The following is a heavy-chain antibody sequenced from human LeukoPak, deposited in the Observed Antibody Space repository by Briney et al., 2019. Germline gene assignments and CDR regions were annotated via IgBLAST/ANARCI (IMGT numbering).Heavy chain of an antibody. CDR3: ARGAVAGTLYDWFDP. Sequence: GGSLRLSRAASGFTFSNYSMHWVRQAPGKGLEWVSYISSSSSTIYYADSVKGRFTISRGNAKNSLYLQMNSLRAEDTAVYYCARGAVAGTLYDWFDPWGQGTLVTVSS. D-gene: IGHD6-13*01. J-gene: IGHJ5*02. CDR2: ISSSSSTI. CDR1: GFTFSNYS. V-gene: IGHV3-48*04.